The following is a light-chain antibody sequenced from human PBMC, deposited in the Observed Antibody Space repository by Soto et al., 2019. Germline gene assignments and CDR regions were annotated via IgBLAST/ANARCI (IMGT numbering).Light chain of an antibody. CDR3: CSYAGSSSNYV. J-gene: IGLJ1*01. CDR1: SSDVGSYNL. V-gene: IGLV2-23*01. Sequence: QSVLTQPASVSGSPGQSITIPCTGTSSDVGSYNLVSWYQQHPGKAPKLMIYEGSKRPSGVSNRFSGSKSGNTASLTISGLQAEDEADYYCCSYAGSSSNYVFGTGTKLTVL. CDR2: EGS.